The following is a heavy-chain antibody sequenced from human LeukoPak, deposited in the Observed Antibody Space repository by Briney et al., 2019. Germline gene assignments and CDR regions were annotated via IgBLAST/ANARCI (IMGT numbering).Heavy chain of an antibody. D-gene: IGHD3-10*01. CDR3: STRGVTSPIFDY. Sequence: PGGSLRLSCTATGFTFSNYAMAWVRQASGKGLEWVSSITGGGLSTYYADSVKGRFTISRDNSKNTLYLQMSSLRAEDTAVYYCSTRGVTSPIFDYWGQGTLATVSS. J-gene: IGHJ4*02. V-gene: IGHV3-23*01. CDR1: GFTFSNYA. CDR2: ITGGGLST.